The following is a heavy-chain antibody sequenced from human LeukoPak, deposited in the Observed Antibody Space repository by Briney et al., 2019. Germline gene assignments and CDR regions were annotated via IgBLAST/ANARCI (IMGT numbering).Heavy chain of an antibody. V-gene: IGHV1-18*01. Sequence: ASVKVSCKASGYTFTSYGISWVRQAPGQGLEWMGWISAYNGNTNYAQKLQGRVTMTTDTSTSTAYMELRSLRSDDTAVYYCARDQARTTLTPFWNYYYRAVWGKGATVTVS. D-gene: IGHD3-3*01. J-gene: IGHJ6*03. CDR2: ISAYNGNT. CDR3: ARDQARTTLTPFWNYYYRAV. CDR1: GYTFTSYG.